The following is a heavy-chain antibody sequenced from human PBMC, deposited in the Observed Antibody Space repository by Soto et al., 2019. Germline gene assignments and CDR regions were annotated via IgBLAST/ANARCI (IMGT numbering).Heavy chain of an antibody. D-gene: IGHD3-3*01. CDR3: ARAPTIFGVFYYYYMDV. CDR2: IYYSGST. V-gene: IGHV4-59*01. CDR1: GGSISSYD. J-gene: IGHJ6*03. Sequence: SETLSLTCTVSGGSISSYDLSWIRQPPGKGLEWIGYIYYSGSTNYNPSLKSRVTISVDTSKNQFSLKLSSVTAADTAVYYCARAPTIFGVFYYYYMDVWGKGTTVTVSS.